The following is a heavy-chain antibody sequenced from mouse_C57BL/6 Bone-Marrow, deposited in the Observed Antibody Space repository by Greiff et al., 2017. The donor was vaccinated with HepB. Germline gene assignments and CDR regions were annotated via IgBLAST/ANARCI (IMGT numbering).Heavy chain of an antibody. D-gene: IGHD1-1*01. CDR3: ARDGVLRYPAWFAY. CDR2: IDPSDSYT. V-gene: IGHV1-50*01. J-gene: IGHJ3*01. CDR1: GYTFTSYW. Sequence: QVQLKQPGAELVKPGASVKLSCKASGYTFTSYWMQWVKQRPGQGLEWIGEIDPSDSYTNYNQKFKGKATLTVDTSSSTAYMQLSSLTSEDSAVDFCARDGVLRYPAWFAYCGQGTLVTVSA.